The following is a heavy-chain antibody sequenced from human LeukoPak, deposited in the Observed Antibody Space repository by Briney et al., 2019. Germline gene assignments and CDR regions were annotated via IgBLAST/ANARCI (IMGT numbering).Heavy chain of an antibody. CDR3: ARLDDFWSGYWGNYYYYMDV. J-gene: IGHJ6*03. CDR2: IKQDGSEK. V-gene: IGHV3-7*01. Sequence: GGSLRLSCAASGFTFSSYWMSWVRQAPGKGLEWVANIKQDGSEKYCVDSVKGRFTISRDNAKNSLYLQMNSLRAEDTAVYYCARLDDFWSGYWGNYYYYMDVWGKGTTVTVSS. CDR1: GFTFSSYW. D-gene: IGHD3-3*01.